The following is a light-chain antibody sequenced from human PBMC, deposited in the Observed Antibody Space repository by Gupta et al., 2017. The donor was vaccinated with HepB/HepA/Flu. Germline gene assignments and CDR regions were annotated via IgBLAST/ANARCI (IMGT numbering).Light chain of an antibody. J-gene: IGKJ5*01. CDR1: ESVSRY. Sequence: EILLTQSPATLSLSAGEGATLSCRANESVSRYIAWYQRKPGPAPRLLIEDAAYRATGIPARLRGSGAGKEFTLTNSSRETEDVAVDDWQKSSVWITFGKGKRMEMK. CDR3: QKSSVWIT. V-gene: IGKV3-11*01. CDR2: DAA.